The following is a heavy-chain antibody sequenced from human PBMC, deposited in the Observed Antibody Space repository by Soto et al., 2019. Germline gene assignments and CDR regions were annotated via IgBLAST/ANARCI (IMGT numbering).Heavy chain of an antibody. CDR2: IRSKANNFAT. CDR1: GFSFSAAA. V-gene: IGHV3-73*02. CDR3: AGPGYSNSWYEDYFDY. J-gene: IGHJ4*02. D-gene: IGHD6-13*01. Sequence: EVQLVESGGGLVQPGGSLKLSCVASGFSFSAAAMHWVRQASGKGLEWVGRIRSKANNFATAYAASVNGRFTISRDDSKNTAYLQMNSLKTDDTAVYFCAGPGYSNSWYEDYFDYWGQGTLVTVSS.